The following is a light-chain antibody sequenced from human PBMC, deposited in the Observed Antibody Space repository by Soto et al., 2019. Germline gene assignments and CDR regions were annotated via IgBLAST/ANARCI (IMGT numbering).Light chain of an antibody. CDR2: KAS. CDR1: QSISGW. V-gene: IGKV1-5*03. Sequence: DIEMTQSPSTLSASVGDRVTITCRASQSISGWLAWYQQKPGKAPKLLIYKASSLASGVPSRFSGSGSGTEFTLTISSLQPDDFATYYCQQYNSYPGWTFGQGTKVEIK. J-gene: IGKJ1*01. CDR3: QQYNSYPGWT.